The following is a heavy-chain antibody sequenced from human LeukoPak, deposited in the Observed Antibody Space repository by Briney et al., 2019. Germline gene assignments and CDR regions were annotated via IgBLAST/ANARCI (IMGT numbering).Heavy chain of an antibody. CDR3: ARSLYSSGFSYYYYGMDV. D-gene: IGHD6-19*01. V-gene: IGHV3-13*01. J-gene: IGHJ6*02. CDR2: SGTAGDT. CDR1: GFTFSDYD. Sequence: GGSLRLYCAASGFTFSDYDMHWVHQATGKGLEWVSASGTAGDTYYPGSVKGRFTISRENAKNSLYLQMNSLRAGDTAVYYCARSLYSSGFSYYYYGMDVWGQGTTVTVSS.